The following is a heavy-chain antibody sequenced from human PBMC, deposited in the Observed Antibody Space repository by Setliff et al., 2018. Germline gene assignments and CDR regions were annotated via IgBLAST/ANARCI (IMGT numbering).Heavy chain of an antibody. Sequence: PGGSLRLSCVASGFTFSSHGMTWVRLAPGKGLEWISYISTSSSTTYNADSVKGRFTISRDNANHSLYLQMNSLRAEDTAVYYCARLALTGYDSSGYYYALDYYYYMDVWGKGTTVTVSS. V-gene: IGHV3-48*01. D-gene: IGHD3-22*01. CDR2: ISTSSSTT. CDR3: ARLALTGYDSSGYYYALDYYYYMDV. CDR1: GFTFSSHG. J-gene: IGHJ6*03.